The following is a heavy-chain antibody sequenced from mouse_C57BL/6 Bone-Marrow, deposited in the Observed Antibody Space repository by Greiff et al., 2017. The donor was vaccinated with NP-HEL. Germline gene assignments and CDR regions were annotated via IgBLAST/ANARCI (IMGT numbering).Heavy chain of an antibody. V-gene: IGHV3-6*01. Sequence: DVQLQESGPGLVKPSQSLSLTCSVTGYSITSGYYWNWIRQFPGNKLEWMGYISYDGSNNYNPSLKNRISITRDTSKNQFFLKLKSVTTEDTATYYCARSGTGSGYYFDYWGQGTTLTVSS. D-gene: IGHD4-1*01. CDR3: ARSGTGSGYYFDY. J-gene: IGHJ2*01. CDR1: GYSITSGYY. CDR2: ISYDGSN.